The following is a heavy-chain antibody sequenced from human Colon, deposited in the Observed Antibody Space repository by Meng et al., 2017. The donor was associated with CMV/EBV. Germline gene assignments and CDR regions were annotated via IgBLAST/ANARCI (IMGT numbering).Heavy chain of an antibody. V-gene: IGHV3-66*02. Sequence: GESLKISCAASGFSVSSNYMSWVRQAPGKGLEWVSIISSEDTTHYADSVKGRFTISRDSSKNIVYLQMNSLRGDDTAVYYCAKGDGYNYDNWFDPWGQGTLVTVSS. CDR2: ISSEDTT. J-gene: IGHJ5*02. CDR1: GFSVSSNY. D-gene: IGHD5-24*01. CDR3: AKGDGYNYDNWFDP.